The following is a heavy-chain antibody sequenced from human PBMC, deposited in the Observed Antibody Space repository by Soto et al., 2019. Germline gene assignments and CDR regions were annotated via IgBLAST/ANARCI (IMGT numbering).Heavy chain of an antibody. CDR3: AKHPPFSSSPDWLDP. CDR2: IYPGDSDT. J-gene: IGHJ5*02. CDR1: GYIFTSNW. V-gene: IGHV5-51*01. Sequence: PGESLKISCKASGYIFTSNWIAWVRKIPGKGLDWVGIIYPGDSDTRYSPSFQGQVTISADKSTNTAYLQWSSLKASDTAIYYCAKHPPFSSSPDWLDPWGQGTLVTVSS. D-gene: IGHD2-2*01.